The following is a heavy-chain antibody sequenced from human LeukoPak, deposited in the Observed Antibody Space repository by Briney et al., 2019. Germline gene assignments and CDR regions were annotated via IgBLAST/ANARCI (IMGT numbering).Heavy chain of an antibody. CDR1: GFTFSSYW. J-gene: IGHJ4*02. D-gene: IGHD4-17*01. CDR3: ARPAYGDYEPSPEFHD. CDR2: INSDGSST. V-gene: IGHV3-74*01. Sequence: GGSLRLSCAASGFTFSSYWMHWVRQAPGKGLVWVSRINSDGSSTSYADSVKGRFTISRDNAKNTLYLQMNSLRAEDTAVYYCARPAYGDYEPSPEFHDWGQGTLVTVSS.